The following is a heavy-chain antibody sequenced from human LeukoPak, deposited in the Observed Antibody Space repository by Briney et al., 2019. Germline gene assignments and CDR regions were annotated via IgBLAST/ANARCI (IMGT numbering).Heavy chain of an antibody. CDR3: ARGWGEKGRCRGGTCNNPQFDY. CDR2: IKESGSEK. V-gene: IGHV3-7*01. D-gene: IGHD2-15*01. CDR1: GLKFSYDW. Sequence: PGGSLRLSCAASGLKFSYDWMTWVRQAPGRGLEWLANIKESGSEKYYVDSVKGRFTISRDNADDLVYLQMNSLRVEDTAVYYCARGWGEKGRCRGGTCNNPQFDYWGQGILVTV. J-gene: IGHJ4*02.